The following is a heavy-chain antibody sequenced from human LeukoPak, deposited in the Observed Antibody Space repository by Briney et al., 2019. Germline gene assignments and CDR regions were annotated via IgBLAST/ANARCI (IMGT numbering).Heavy chain of an antibody. CDR3: ARASSSWYGEFDP. CDR2: ISYDGSNK. J-gene: IGHJ5*02. Sequence: GGSLRLSCATSGFTFSSYAMHWVRQAPGKGLEWVAVISYDGSNKYYADSVKGRFTISRDNSKNTLYLQMNSLRAGDTAVYYCARASSSWYGEFDPWGQGTLVTVSS. D-gene: IGHD6-13*01. CDR1: GFTFSSYA. V-gene: IGHV3-30*04.